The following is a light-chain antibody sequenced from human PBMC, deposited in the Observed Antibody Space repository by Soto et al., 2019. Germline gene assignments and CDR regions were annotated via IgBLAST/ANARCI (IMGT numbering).Light chain of an antibody. CDR2: ATS. V-gene: IGKV1-39*01. Sequence: DIQLTQSPSFLSASVGDRVTITCRASQGISNYLAWYQQEPGKAPKFLIYATSTLQSGVPSRFSGSGSGTDFILTISSLQPEDFATYYCQQSYSTPRDFGQGTRLEIK. CDR3: QQSYSTPRD. CDR1: QGISNY. J-gene: IGKJ5*01.